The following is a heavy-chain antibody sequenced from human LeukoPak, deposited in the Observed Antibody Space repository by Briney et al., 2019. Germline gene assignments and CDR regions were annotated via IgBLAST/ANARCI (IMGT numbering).Heavy chain of an antibody. CDR1: GGSISSSSYY. D-gene: IGHD1-26*01. CDR2: IYYSGST. V-gene: IGHV4-39*01. CDR3: ARPIYSGSYRHAFDI. Sequence: SETLSLTCTVSGGSISSSSYYWGWIRQPPGKGLEWIGSIYYSGSTYYNPSLRSRVTISVDTSKNQISLKLSSVTAADTAVYYCARPIYSGSYRHAFDIWGQGTMVTVSS. J-gene: IGHJ3*02.